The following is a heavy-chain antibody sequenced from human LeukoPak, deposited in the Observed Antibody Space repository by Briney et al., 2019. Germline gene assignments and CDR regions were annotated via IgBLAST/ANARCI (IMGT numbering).Heavy chain of an antibody. V-gene: IGHV3-74*01. CDR3: ARDQWLTPSDP. Sequence: GGSLRLSCATSGFSFNGYWMHWVRQAPGKGLVWVSRIKGDGTTSYADSVKGRFTISRDNSKNTLYLQMNSLRVEDTAVYYRARDQWLTPSDPWGQGTLVTVSS. CDR1: GFSFNGYW. CDR2: IKGDGTT. J-gene: IGHJ5*02. D-gene: IGHD6-19*01.